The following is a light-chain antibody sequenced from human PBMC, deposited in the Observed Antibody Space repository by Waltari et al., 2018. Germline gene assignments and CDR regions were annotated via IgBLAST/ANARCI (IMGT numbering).Light chain of an antibody. J-gene: IGLJ2*01. CDR2: GKN. CDR1: SLRTYY. V-gene: IGLV3-19*01. Sequence: SSELTQDPAVSVAFVQTGGITFQAASLRTYYARWYQQRPGQAPVLVIYGKNNRPSGIPDRFSGSSSGNTASLTISGAQAEDEADYYCNSRDSSGNHVLFGGGTKLTVL. CDR3: NSRDSSGNHVL.